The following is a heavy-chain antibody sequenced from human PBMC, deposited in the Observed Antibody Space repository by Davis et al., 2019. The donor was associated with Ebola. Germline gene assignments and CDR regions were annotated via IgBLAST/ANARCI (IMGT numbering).Heavy chain of an antibody. CDR1: GYTFTSYY. CDR2: INPSGGST. Sequence: ASVKVSCKASGYTFTSYYMHWVRQAPGQGLEWMGIINPSGGSTNYAQKFQGWVTMTRDTSISTAYMELSRLRSDDTAVYYCARDSEMATGWFDPWGQGTLVTVSS. V-gene: IGHV1-2*04. J-gene: IGHJ5*02. D-gene: IGHD5-24*01. CDR3: ARDSEMATGWFDP.